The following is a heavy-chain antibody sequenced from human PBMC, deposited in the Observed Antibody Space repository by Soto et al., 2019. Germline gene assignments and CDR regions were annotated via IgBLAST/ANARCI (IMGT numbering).Heavy chain of an antibody. D-gene: IGHD5-12*01. J-gene: IGHJ4*02. Sequence: PSETLSLTCTVSGDSINNYYWSWMRLPAGKGLEWIGRIYSNGNTYYNPSLKSRVSMSVDTSKNQFSLILKTVTAADTAVHYCARGGAVATTAHFDHWGQGTLVTVSS. V-gene: IGHV4-4*07. CDR2: IYSNGNT. CDR3: ARGGAVATTAHFDH. CDR1: GDSINNYY.